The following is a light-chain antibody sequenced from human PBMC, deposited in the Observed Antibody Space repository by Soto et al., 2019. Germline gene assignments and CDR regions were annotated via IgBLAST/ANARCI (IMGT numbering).Light chain of an antibody. V-gene: IGKV1-5*03. Sequence: DTQMTQSPSTLSASVGGRVTITCRASQSISIWLAWYQQKPGEAPKLLIYKTSTLGSGVPSRFSGSGSATEFTLTISSLQPDDFATYHCVQYNNYPWTFGQGTKVEIK. J-gene: IGKJ1*01. CDR3: VQYNNYPWT. CDR1: QSISIW. CDR2: KTS.